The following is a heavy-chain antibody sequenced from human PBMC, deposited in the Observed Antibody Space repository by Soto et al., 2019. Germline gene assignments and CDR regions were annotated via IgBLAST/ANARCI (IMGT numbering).Heavy chain of an antibody. V-gene: IGHV1-3*01. CDR3: ARAQSPDYAFWSGYSTAPEFDY. J-gene: IGHJ4*02. Sequence: ASVKVSCKASGYTFTSYAMHWVRQAPGQRLEWMGWINAGNGNTKYSQKFQGRVTITRDTSASTAYMELSSLRSEDTAVYYCARAQSPDYAFWSGYSTAPEFDYWGQGTLVTVSS. CDR1: GYTFTSYA. CDR2: INAGNGNT. D-gene: IGHD3-3*01.